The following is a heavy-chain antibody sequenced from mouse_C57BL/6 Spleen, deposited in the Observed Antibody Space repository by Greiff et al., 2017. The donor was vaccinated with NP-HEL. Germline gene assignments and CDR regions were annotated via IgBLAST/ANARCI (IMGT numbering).Heavy chain of an antibody. Sequence: EVHLVESGGGLVKPGGSLKLSCAASGFTFSDYGMHWVRQAPEKGLEWVAYISSGSSTIYYADTVKGRFTISRDNAKNTLFLQMTILRSEDTAMYYCARGLPRYFDYWGQGTTLTVSS. J-gene: IGHJ2*01. CDR3: ARGLPRYFDY. CDR1: GFTFSDYG. D-gene: IGHD5-5*01. CDR2: ISSGSSTI. V-gene: IGHV5-17*01.